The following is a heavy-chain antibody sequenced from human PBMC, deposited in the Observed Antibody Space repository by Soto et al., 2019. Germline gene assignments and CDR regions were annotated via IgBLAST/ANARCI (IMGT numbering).Heavy chain of an antibody. D-gene: IGHD3-3*01. CDR2: INPNSGGT. V-gene: IGHV1-2*02. CDR3: ARDLVTIFGVVITRGYYYYGMDV. J-gene: IGHJ6*02. CDR1: GYTFTGYY. Sequence: GASVKVFCKASGYTFTGYYMHWVRQAPGQGLEWMGWINPNSGGTNYAQKFQGRVTMTRDTSISTAYMELSRLRSDDTAVYYCARDLVTIFGVVITRGYYYYGMDVWGQGTTVTVSS.